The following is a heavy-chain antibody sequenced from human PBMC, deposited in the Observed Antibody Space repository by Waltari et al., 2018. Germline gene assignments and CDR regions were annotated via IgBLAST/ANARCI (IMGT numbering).Heavy chain of an antibody. CDR3: ARDRYYDFWSGYYTPSGYYGMDV. J-gene: IGHJ6*02. Sequence: QVQLQESGPGLVKPSETLSLTCTVSGGSISSYYWSWIRQPPGKGLEGIGYIYYSGSTNSNPSLKSRFTISVDTSKNQLSLKLSSVTAADTAVYYCARDRYYDFWSGYYTPSGYYGMDVWGQGTTVTVSS. CDR1: GGSISSYY. V-gene: IGHV4-59*01. D-gene: IGHD3-3*01. CDR2: IYYSGST.